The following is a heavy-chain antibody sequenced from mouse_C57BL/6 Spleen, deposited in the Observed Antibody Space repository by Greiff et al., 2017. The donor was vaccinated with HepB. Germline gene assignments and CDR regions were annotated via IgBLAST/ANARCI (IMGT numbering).Heavy chain of an antibody. V-gene: IGHV5-12*01. CDR2: ISNGGGRT. D-gene: IGHD2-4*01. J-gene: IGHJ4*01. Sequence: EVKVEESGGGLVQPGGSLKLSCAASGFTFSDYYMYWVRQTPEKRLEWVAYISNGGGRTYYPDTVKGRFTISRDNAKNTLYLQMSRLKSEDTAMYYWASRDDYDGYYYAMDYWGQGTSVTVSS. CDR3: ASRDDYDGYYYAMDY. CDR1: GFTFSDYY.